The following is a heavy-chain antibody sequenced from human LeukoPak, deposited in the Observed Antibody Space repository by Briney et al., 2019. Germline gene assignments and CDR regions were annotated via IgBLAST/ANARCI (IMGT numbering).Heavy chain of an antibody. CDR2: LSSSSSSFI. CDR1: EFTFSTYH. J-gene: IGHJ4*02. V-gene: IGHV3-21*01. CDR3: ARGTYWSPLDFDY. Sequence: GGSLRLSCAASEFTFSTYHMHWVSQAPGKGLEWVSSLSSSSSSFIYYADSVKGRFSISTDNAKNSVYLQMNSLRADDTAVYYCARGTYWSPLDFDYWGQGTPVTVSS. D-gene: IGHD1-1*01.